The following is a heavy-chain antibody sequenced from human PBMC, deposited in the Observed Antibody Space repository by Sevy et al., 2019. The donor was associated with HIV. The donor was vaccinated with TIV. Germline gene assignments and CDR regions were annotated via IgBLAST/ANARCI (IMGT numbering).Heavy chain of an antibody. J-gene: IGHJ4*02. Sequence: SETLSLTCTVSGGSISSSSYYWGWIRQPPGKGLEWIGSIYYSGRTYYNPSLKSRVTISVDTSKNQFSLKLSSVTAADTAVYYCATLDFWSGYPYFDYWGQGTLVTVSS. D-gene: IGHD3-3*01. CDR3: ATLDFWSGYPYFDY. CDR2: IYYSGRT. CDR1: GGSISSSSYY. V-gene: IGHV4-39*01.